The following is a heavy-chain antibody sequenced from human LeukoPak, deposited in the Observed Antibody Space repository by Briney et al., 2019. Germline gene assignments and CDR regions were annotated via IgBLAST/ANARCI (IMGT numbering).Heavy chain of an antibody. V-gene: IGHV3-30*18. CDR3: AKDQSSSGWTG. D-gene: IGHD6-19*01. CDR2: ISYDGSNK. Sequence: GGSLRLSCAASGFTFSSYGMHWVRQAPGKGLEWVAVISYDGSNKYYADSVKGRFTISRDNSKNTLYLQMNSLRAEDTAVYHCAKDQSSSGWTGWGQGTLVTVSS. J-gene: IGHJ4*02. CDR1: GFTFSSYG.